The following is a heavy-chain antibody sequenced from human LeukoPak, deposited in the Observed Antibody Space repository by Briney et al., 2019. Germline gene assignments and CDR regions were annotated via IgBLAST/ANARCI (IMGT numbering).Heavy chain of an antibody. J-gene: IGHJ4*02. Sequence: GGTLGLPCAASVFTLRSHEINWAPQPSGKALEGVTSFSGSGGSTYYADCVKGRFTISRDKSKNTLFLQMNSLRAEDTAIYYCAKDNYDGSGYYFDYWGQGTLVTVSS. V-gene: IGHV3-23*01. CDR3: AKDNYDGSGYYFDY. D-gene: IGHD3-10*01. CDR1: VFTLRSHE. CDR2: FSGSGGST.